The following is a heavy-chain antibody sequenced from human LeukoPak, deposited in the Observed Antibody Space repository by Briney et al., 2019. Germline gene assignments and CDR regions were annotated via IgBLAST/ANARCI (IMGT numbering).Heavy chain of an antibody. V-gene: IGHV4-30-2*01. CDR1: GGSISSGGYY. D-gene: IGHD6-13*01. CDR3: ARSLGSSWEDY. CDR2: IYHSGGT. Sequence: PSQTLSLTCTVSGGSISSGGYYWSWIRQPPGKGLEWIGYIYHSGGTYYNPSLKSRVTISVDRSKNQFSLKLSSVTAADTAVYYCARSLGSSWEDYWGQGTLVTVSS. J-gene: IGHJ4*02.